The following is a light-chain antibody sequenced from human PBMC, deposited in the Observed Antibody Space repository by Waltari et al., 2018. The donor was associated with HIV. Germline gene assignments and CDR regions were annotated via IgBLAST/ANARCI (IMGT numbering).Light chain of an antibody. J-gene: IGLJ2*01. CDR1: SSNIGAGYD. V-gene: IGLV1-40*01. CDR3: CSYAGSYTFV. CDR2: GNN. Sequence: QSVLTQPPSVSGPPGQRVTISCTGTSSNIGAGYDVHWYQHLPGTAPKLLIYGNNNRPSGVPDRFSGSKSGTSASLAITGLQAEDEADYYCCSYAGSYTFVFGGGTKLTVL.